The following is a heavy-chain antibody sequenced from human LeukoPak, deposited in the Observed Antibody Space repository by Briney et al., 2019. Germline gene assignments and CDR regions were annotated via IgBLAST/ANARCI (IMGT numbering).Heavy chain of an antibody. D-gene: IGHD5-12*01. V-gene: IGHV1-2*02. CDR1: GYTFTGYY. CDR2: INPNSGGT. J-gene: IGHJ3*02. CDR3: ARPVMSGYNPGAFDI. Sequence: ASVRVSCKASGYTFTGYYMHWVRQAPGQGLEWMGWINPNSGGTNYAQKFQGRVTMTRDTSISTAYMELSRLRSDDTAVYYCARPVMSGYNPGAFDIWGQGTMVTVSS.